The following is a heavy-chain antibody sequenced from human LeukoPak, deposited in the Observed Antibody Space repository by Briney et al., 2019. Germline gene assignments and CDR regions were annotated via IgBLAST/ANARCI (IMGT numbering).Heavy chain of an antibody. CDR1: GGTFSSYA. CDR2: IIPIFGTA. Sequence: SVNVSCKASGGTFSSYAISWVRQAPGQGLEWMGGIIPIFGTANYAQKFQGRVTITADESTSTAYMELSSLRSEDTAVYYCAREAGSGSYAAFWGQGTLVTVSS. CDR3: AREAGSGSYAAF. J-gene: IGHJ4*02. V-gene: IGHV1-69*13. D-gene: IGHD1-26*01.